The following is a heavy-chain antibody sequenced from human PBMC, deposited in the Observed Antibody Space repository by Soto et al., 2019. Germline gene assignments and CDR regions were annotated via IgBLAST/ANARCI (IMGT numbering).Heavy chain of an antibody. D-gene: IGHD4-17*01. CDR2: INHSGST. CDR3: ARGRAVTSWFDP. CDR1: GGSFSGYY. Sequence: QVQLQQWGAGLLKPSETLSLTCAVYGGSFSGYYWSWIRQPPGKGLEWIGEINHSGSTNYNPSLKSRVTISVDTSKNQFSLKLSSVTAADTAVYYCARGRAVTSWFDPWGQGTLVTVSS. J-gene: IGHJ5*02. V-gene: IGHV4-34*01.